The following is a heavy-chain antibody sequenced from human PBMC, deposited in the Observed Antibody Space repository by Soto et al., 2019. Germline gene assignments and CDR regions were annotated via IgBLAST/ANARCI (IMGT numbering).Heavy chain of an antibody. V-gene: IGHV3-73*01. D-gene: IGHD4-17*01. CDR2: IRSKANSYAT. Sequence: GGSLRLSCAASGFTFSGSAMHWVRQASGKGLEWVGRIRSKANSYATAYAASVKGRFTISRDDSKNTGYLQMNSLKTEDTAVYYCTSLTPTRGDGDYSYYYYYYMDVWGKGTTVTVSS. CDR1: GFTFSGSA. CDR3: TSLTPTRGDGDYSYYYYYYMDV. J-gene: IGHJ6*03.